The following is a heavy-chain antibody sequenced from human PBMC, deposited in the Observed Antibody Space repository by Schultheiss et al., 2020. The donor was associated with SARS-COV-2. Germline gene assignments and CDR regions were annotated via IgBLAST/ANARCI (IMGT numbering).Heavy chain of an antibody. CDR3: VKGHYDFWTRDYFDY. CDR1: GFTFSSYG. D-gene: IGHD3-3*01. Sequence: GESLKISCAASGFTFSSYGMHWVRQAPGKGLEYVSAISSNGGSTYYADSVKGRFTISRDNSKNTLYLQMSSLRAEDTAVYYCVKGHYDFWTRDYFDYWGQGTLVTVSS. CDR2: ISSNGGST. J-gene: IGHJ4*02. V-gene: IGHV3-64D*06.